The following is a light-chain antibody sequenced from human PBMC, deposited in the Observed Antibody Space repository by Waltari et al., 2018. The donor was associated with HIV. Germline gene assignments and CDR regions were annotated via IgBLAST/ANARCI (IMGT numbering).Light chain of an antibody. CDR2: WAS. Sequence: IVMTQSPDSLAVYLGERATINCKYSQSVLYSSNNKNYLAWYQQKPGQPPKLLIYWASTRESGVPDRFSGSGSGTDFTLTISSLQAEDVAVYYCQQYYTTPNTFGQGTKLEIK. J-gene: IGKJ2*01. CDR1: QSVLYSSNNKNY. CDR3: QQYYTTPNT. V-gene: IGKV4-1*01.